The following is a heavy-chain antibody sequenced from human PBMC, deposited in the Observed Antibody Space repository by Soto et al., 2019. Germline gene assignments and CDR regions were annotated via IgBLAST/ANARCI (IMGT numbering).Heavy chain of an antibody. CDR2: IYYGGST. V-gene: IGHV4-59*08. CDR3: ARLVTPGPAAYFDY. J-gene: IGHJ4*02. Sequence: SETLSLTCTVSGGSISSYYWSWIRQPPGKGLEWIGYIYYGGSTNYNPSLKSRVTISVDTSKNQFSLKLSSVTATDTAVYYCARLVTPGPAAYFDYWGQGTLVTVSS. CDR1: GGSISSYY. D-gene: IGHD2-15*01.